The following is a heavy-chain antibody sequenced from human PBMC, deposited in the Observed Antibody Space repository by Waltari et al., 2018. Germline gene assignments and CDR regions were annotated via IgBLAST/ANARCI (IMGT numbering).Heavy chain of an antibody. CDR3: ARRADYGLDFDS. CDR1: GGSIDSGSSY. CDR2: IYHSGRT. Sequence: LSLTCTVSGGSIDSGSSYWGWIRQAPGQGLEWIGNIYHSGRTYYNPSLESRVNMSVETSNNQFSLLLKSVTAADTALYYCARRADYGLDFDSWGQGTLVAVSS. J-gene: IGHJ4*02. D-gene: IGHD4-17*01. V-gene: IGHV4-39*01.